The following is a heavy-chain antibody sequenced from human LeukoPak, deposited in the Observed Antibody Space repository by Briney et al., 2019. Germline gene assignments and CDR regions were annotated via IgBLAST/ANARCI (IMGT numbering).Heavy chain of an antibody. CDR3: AKVGGYSYAFPFDY. CDR2: ISGSGGTT. Sequence: GGSLRLSCAASGFTFSSYAMSWVRQAPGKGLEWVSAISGSGGTTYYADSVEGRFTISRDNSKNTLYLQMNRLRAEDTAVYYCAKVGGYSYAFPFDYWGQGTLVTVSS. CDR1: GFTFSSYA. J-gene: IGHJ4*02. V-gene: IGHV3-23*01. D-gene: IGHD5-18*01.